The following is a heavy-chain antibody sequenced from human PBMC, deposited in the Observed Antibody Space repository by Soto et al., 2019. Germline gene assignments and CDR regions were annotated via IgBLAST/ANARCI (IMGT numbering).Heavy chain of an antibody. D-gene: IGHD5-18*01. CDR1: GGSISSYY. Sequence: ASETLSLTCTVSGGSISSYYWSWIRQPPGKGLEWIGYIYYSGSTNYNPSLKSRVTISVDTSKNQFSLKLSSVTAADTAVYYCAGNKRGYSYGYYYGMDVWGQGTTVTVSS. CDR2: IYYSGST. V-gene: IGHV4-59*01. J-gene: IGHJ6*01. CDR3: AGNKRGYSYGYYYGMDV.